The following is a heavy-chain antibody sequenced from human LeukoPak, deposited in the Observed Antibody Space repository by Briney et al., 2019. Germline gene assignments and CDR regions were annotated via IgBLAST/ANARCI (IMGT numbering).Heavy chain of an antibody. CDR3: ARGHYDFWT. Sequence: PSETLSLTCTVSGGSISNYYWSWIRQPPGKGLEWIGYIYYSGSTNYNPSLKSRVTISVDTSKNQFSLKLSSVTAADTAVYYCARGHYDFWTWGQGTLVTVSS. CDR2: IYYSGST. V-gene: IGHV4-59*01. D-gene: IGHD3-3*01. CDR1: GGSISNYY. J-gene: IGHJ5*02.